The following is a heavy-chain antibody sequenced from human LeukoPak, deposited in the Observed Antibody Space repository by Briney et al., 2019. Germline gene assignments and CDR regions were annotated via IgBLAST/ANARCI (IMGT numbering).Heavy chain of an antibody. CDR2: INHSGST. V-gene: IGHV4-34*01. J-gene: IGHJ3*02. Sequence: SETLSLTCAVYGGSFSGYYWSWIRQPPGKGLEWIGEINHSGSTNYNPSLKSRVTISVDTSKNQFSLKMSSLTAADTSVYYCARRAVSGTAAFDIWGPGTMVTVSS. D-gene: IGHD6-19*01. CDR3: ARRAVSGTAAFDI. CDR1: GGSFSGYY.